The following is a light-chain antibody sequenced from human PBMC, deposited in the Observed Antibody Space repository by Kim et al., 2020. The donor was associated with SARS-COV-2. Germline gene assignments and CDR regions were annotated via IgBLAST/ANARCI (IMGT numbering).Light chain of an antibody. CDR3: QQHHSFPLT. Sequence: PSVGDTVTITCRASQGINSNLAWYQQRPGKAPNLLIYSAFTLHSGVPSRFSGSGSGTDFTLTITSLQPEDFATYHCQQHHSFPLTFGGGTKVDIK. CDR2: SAF. CDR1: QGINSN. J-gene: IGKJ4*01. V-gene: IGKV1-9*01.